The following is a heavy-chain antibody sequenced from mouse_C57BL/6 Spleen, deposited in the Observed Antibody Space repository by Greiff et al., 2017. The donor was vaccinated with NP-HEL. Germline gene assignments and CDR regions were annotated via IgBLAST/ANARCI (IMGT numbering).Heavy chain of an antibody. CDR1: GYTFTDYE. J-gene: IGHJ4*01. D-gene: IGHD2-4*01. V-gene: IGHV1-15*01. CDR3: TRRGLRRVYYAMDY. Sequence: VQLQQSGAELVRPGASVTLSCKASGYTFTDYEMHWVKQTPVHGLEWIGAIDPETGGTAYNQKFKGKAILTADKSSSTAYMELRSLTSEDSAVYYCTRRGLRRVYYAMDYWGQGTSVTVSS. CDR2: IDPETGGT.